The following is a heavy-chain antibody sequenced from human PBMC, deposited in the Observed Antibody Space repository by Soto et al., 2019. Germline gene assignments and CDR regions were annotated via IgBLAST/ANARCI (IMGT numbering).Heavy chain of an antibody. V-gene: IGHV4-30-2*01. J-gene: IGHJ4*02. D-gene: IGHD3-16*01. Sequence: WTWIRQPPGKGLEWIGYIYHSGSTYYNPSLKSRVTISVDRSKNQFSLKLTSVTAADTAVYYCVRGNSDDVFNYWGQGTLVTVSS. CDR3: VRGNSDDVFNY. CDR2: IYHSGST.